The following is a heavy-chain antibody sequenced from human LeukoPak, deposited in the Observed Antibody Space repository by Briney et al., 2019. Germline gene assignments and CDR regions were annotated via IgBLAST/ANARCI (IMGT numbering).Heavy chain of an antibody. CDR3: ARDSHGSGIYGY. D-gene: IGHD3-10*01. J-gene: IGHJ4*02. V-gene: IGHV1-46*01. CDR2: IISSGGST. Sequence: ASVKVSCKASGYTFTNYYIHWVRQAPGQGPEWMGIIISSGGSTSYTQKFQDRVTMTRDTSTSTLYLELNSLRSEDTVVYYCARDSHGSGIYGYWGQGTLVTVSS. CDR1: GYTFTNYY.